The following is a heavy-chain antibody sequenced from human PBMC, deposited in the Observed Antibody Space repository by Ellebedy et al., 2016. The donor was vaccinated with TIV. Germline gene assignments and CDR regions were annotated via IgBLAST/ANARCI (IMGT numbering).Heavy chain of an antibody. D-gene: IGHD3-9*01. CDR1: GFALGTYD. CDR2: ISYDGSNK. Sequence: GESLKISCAASGFALGTYDMHWVRQAPGKGLEWVAVISYDGSNKYYADSVKGRFIISRDNSENTLYLQMNSLTTDDTAVYSCARQGFYDTLTGDQGNWFDPWGQGTLVTVSS. J-gene: IGHJ5*02. V-gene: IGHV3-30*04. CDR3: ARQGFYDTLTGDQGNWFDP.